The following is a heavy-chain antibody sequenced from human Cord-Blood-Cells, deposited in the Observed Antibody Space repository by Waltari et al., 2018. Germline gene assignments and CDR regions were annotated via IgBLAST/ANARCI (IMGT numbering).Heavy chain of an antibody. V-gene: IGHV1-3*01. CDR2: INAGNGNT. D-gene: IGHD5-12*01. J-gene: IGHJ5*02. CDR3: ARDSSGGYSA. CDR1: GYTCTSYA. Sequence: QVQLVHSGPEVKRPGASAKASCMASGYTCTSYAMHLVRQSPGQRLEWMGWINAGNGNTKYSQKCQGRVTITRDTSASTAYMELSSLRSEDTAVYYCARDSSGGYSAWGQGTLVTVSS.